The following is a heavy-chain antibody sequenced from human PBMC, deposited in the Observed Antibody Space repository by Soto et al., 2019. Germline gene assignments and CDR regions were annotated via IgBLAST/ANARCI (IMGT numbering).Heavy chain of an antibody. Sequence: SVKVSCKASGGTFSSYAISWVRQAPGQGLEWMGGVIPIFGTANYAQKFQGRVTITADESTSTAYMELSSLRSEDTAVYYCARDITPVPAGGDYYYYYGMDVWGQGTTVTVSS. D-gene: IGHD2-2*01. CDR3: ARDITPVPAGGDYYYYYGMDV. CDR1: GGTFSSYA. V-gene: IGHV1-69*13. CDR2: VIPIFGTA. J-gene: IGHJ6*02.